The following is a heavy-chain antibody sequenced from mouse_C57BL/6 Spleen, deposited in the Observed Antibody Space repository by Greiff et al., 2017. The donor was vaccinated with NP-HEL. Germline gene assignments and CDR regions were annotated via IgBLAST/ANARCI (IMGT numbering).Heavy chain of an antibody. V-gene: IGHV1-39*01. J-gene: IGHJ3*01. D-gene: IGHD1-1*01. Sequence: FHLPPSLPELVKPGAEGKGGGRVSGYAFTDYNMNWVKQSNGKSLEWIGVITPNYGTRSYNQKFKGKATLTVDQSSSTAYMQLNSLTSEDSAIYYCARVAATAVGGFAYWGQGTLVTVSA. CDR1: GYAFTDYN. CDR3: ARVAATAVGGFAY. CDR2: ITPNYGTR.